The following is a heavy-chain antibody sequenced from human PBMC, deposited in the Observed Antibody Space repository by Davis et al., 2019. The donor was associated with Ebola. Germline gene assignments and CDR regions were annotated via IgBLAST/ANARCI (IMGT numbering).Heavy chain of an antibody. CDR3: AREGLTIFGVVIIDAFDI. J-gene: IGHJ3*02. V-gene: IGHV3-48*02. CDR2: ISSGGRTI. D-gene: IGHD3-3*01. CDR1: GFTFSSYS. Sequence: GESLKISCAASGFTFSSYSMNWVRQAPGKGLEWVSYISSGGRTIYYADSVKGRFTISRDNAKNSLYLQMNSLRDEDTAVYYCAREGLTIFGVVIIDAFDIWGQGTMVTVSS.